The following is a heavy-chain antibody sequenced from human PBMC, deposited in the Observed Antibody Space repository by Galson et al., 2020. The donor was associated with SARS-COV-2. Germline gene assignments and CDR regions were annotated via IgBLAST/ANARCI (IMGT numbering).Heavy chain of an antibody. Sequence: ASVKVSCKASGYTFTSYDINWVRQATGQGLEWMGWMNPNSGNTGYAQKFQGRVTMTRNTSISTAYMELSSLRSEDTAVYYCARGNPYDSSGYYYGGYYGMDVWGQGTTVTVSS. CDR1: GYTFTSYD. D-gene: IGHD3-22*01. J-gene: IGHJ6*02. CDR3: ARGNPYDSSGYYYGGYYGMDV. V-gene: IGHV1-8*01. CDR2: MNPNSGNT.